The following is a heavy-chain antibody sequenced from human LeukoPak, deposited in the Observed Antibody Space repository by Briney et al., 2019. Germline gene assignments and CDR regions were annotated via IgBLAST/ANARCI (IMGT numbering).Heavy chain of an antibody. CDR1: GGSISSSSYY. CDR3: ARLDSSGWFDY. J-gene: IGHJ4*02. D-gene: IGHD6-19*01. Sequence: KPSETPSLTCTVSGGSISSSSYYWGWIRQPPGKGLEWIGSIYYSGSTYYNPSLKSRVTISVDTSKNQFSLKLSSVTAADTAVYYCARLDSSGWFDYWGQGTLVTVSS. CDR2: IYYSGST. V-gene: IGHV4-39*01.